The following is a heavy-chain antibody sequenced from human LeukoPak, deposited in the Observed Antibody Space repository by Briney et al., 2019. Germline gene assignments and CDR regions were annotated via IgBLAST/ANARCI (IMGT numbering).Heavy chain of an antibody. V-gene: IGHV3-21*01. CDR1: GFTFSSYS. CDR2: ISSSSSYI. CDR3: ASEDYDFWSGYYEGGAIGY. Sequence: GGSLRLSCAASGFTFSSYSMNWVRQAPGKGLEWVSSISSSSSYIYYADSVKGRFTISRDNAKNPLYLQMNSLRAEDTAVYYCASEDYDFWSGYYEGGAIGYWGQGTLVTVSS. D-gene: IGHD3-3*01. J-gene: IGHJ4*02.